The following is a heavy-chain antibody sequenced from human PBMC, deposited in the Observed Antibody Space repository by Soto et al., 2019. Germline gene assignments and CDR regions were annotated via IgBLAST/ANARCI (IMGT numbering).Heavy chain of an antibody. CDR3: AWVWFGDLDYYGMDV. D-gene: IGHD3-10*01. CDR1: GFTFSSYS. J-gene: IGHJ6*02. Sequence: GGSLRLSCAASGFTFSSYSMNWVRQAPGKGLEWVSSISSSSSYIYYADSVKGRFTISRDNAKNSLYLQMNSLRAEDTAVYYCAWVWFGDLDYYGMDVWGQGTTDTFSS. V-gene: IGHV3-21*01. CDR2: ISSSSSYI.